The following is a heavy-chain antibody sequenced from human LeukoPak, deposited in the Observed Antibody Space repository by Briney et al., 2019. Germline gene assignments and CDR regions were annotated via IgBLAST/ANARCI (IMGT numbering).Heavy chain of an antibody. CDR3: ARGLYNRNY. D-gene: IGHD1-14*01. V-gene: IGHV3-7*01. J-gene: IGHJ4*02. Sequence: GGSLRLSCAASGFTFSSYWVSWVRQAPGRGLESVANIKQDGSEKYYVDSVKGRFTISRDNAKNSLYLQMNSLRAEDTAVYYCARGLYNRNYWGQGTLVTVSS. CDR2: IKQDGSEK. CDR1: GFTFSSYW.